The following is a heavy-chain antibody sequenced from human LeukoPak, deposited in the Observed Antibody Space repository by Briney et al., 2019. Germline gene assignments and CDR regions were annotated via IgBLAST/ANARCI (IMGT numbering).Heavy chain of an antibody. J-gene: IGHJ4*02. Sequence: GASVKVSCKASGYTFTSYGISWVRQAPGQGLEWMGWISAYNGNTNYAQKLQGRVTMTTDTSTSTAYMELRSLRSDDTAVYYCARGRVSLMITFGGVMRPFDYWGQGTLVTVSS. CDR2: ISAYNGNT. V-gene: IGHV1-18*01. CDR1: GYTFTSYG. CDR3: ARGRVSLMITFGGVMRPFDY. D-gene: IGHD3-16*01.